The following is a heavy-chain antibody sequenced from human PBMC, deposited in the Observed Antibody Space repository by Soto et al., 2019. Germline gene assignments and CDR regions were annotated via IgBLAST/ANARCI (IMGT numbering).Heavy chain of an antibody. Sequence: GGSLRLSCAASGFTLSSYSMNWVRQAPGKGLEWVSFISSSSSTIYYADSVRGRFTISRDNAKNSLYLQMNSLRDEDTAVYFCARDSKTWSGYPIDSWGQGTLVTVSS. V-gene: IGHV3-48*02. D-gene: IGHD3-3*01. CDR2: ISSSSSTI. J-gene: IGHJ4*02. CDR3: ARDSKTWSGYPIDS. CDR1: GFTLSSYS.